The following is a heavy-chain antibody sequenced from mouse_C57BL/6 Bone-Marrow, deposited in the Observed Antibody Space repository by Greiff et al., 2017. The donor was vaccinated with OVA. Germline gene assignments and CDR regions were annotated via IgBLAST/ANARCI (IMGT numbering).Heavy chain of an antibody. J-gene: IGHJ1*03. CDR3: ARRGLRYWYFDV. CDR1: GFTFSDYG. D-gene: IGHD2-4*01. Sequence: EVQVVESGGGLVKPGGSLKLSCAASGFTFSDYGMHWVRQAPEKGLEWVAYISSGSSTIYYADTVKGRFTISRDNAKNTLFLQMTSLKSEDTARYYCARRGLRYWYFDVWGTGTTVTVSS. CDR2: ISSGSSTI. V-gene: IGHV5-17*01.